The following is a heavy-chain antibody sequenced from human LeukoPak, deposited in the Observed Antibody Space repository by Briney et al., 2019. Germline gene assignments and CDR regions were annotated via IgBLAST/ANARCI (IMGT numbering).Heavy chain of an antibody. Sequence: TRGSLRLSCAASGFTFTDFYMNWVRQAPGKGLEWVSWTSPTSSYMYYADSVKGRFTISRDNAKNSLYLQMNSLRAEDTALYSCVRDSYGGNSWFDTWGQGTLVTVSS. V-gene: IGHV3-21*04. CDR2: TSPTSSYM. CDR1: GFTFTDFY. CDR3: VRDSYGGNSWFDT. D-gene: IGHD4-23*01. J-gene: IGHJ5*02.